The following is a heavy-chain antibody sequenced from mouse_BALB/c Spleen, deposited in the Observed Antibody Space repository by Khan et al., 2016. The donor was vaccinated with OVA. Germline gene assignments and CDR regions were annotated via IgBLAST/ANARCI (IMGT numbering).Heavy chain of an antibody. V-gene: IGHV1S137*01. J-gene: IGHJ3*01. D-gene: IGHD2-3*01. CDR2: ISTYYGNI. CDR1: GYTFADSG. Sequence: QVQLKQSGPEPVRPGASVKISCKGSGYTFADSGMHWVRQSHAKSLEWIGVISTYYGNIKYNQKFAGRATLPVDKSSSTAYMELARLTSEDSAVYFCTRDGIAEFAYWGQGTLVTVAA. CDR3: TRDGIAEFAY.